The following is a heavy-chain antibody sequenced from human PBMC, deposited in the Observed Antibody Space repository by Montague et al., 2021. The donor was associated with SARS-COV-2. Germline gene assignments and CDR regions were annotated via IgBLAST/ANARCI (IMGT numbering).Heavy chain of an antibody. CDR2: ISCESTYI. D-gene: IGHD2-15*01. J-gene: IGHJ6*02. Sequence: SLRLSCAASGFTFSSFSMNWVRQAPGKRLEWVASISCESTYILYAESVRGRFTVSRDNAQNLLFLQMNSLRAEDTALYYCARFETSKFYSSGVDVWGQGTTVTVSS. CDR3: ARFETSKFYSSGVDV. V-gene: IGHV3-21*01. CDR1: GFTFSSFS.